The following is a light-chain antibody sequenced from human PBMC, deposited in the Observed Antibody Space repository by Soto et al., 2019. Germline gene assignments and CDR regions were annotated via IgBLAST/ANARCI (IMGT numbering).Light chain of an antibody. CDR1: QSVSTY. J-gene: IGKJ1*01. Sequence: VLTQSPVTLSLSPGDRATLSCRASQSVSTYLAWYRQKPGQPPRLLIYDTSNRATGVPPRFSGSRSGTDFTLTISSVEPEDFATYYCQQSYSTPWTFGQGTKVDIK. CDR2: DTS. V-gene: IGKV3-11*01. CDR3: QQSYSTPWT.